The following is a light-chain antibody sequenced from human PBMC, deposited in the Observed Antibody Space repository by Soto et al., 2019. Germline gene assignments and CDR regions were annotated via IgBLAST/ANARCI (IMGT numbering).Light chain of an antibody. CDR3: CSYTGSHAV. CDR1: SGDVGSYNL. CDR2: EVT. J-gene: IGLJ7*01. V-gene: IGLV2-23*02. Sequence: QSALTQPASVSGSPGQSITISCTGTSGDVGSYNLVSWYQHHPGKAPKLMIYEVTKRPSGVSNRFSGSKSDNTASLTISGLQAEDEADDYCCSYTGSHAVFVGGTQLTVL.